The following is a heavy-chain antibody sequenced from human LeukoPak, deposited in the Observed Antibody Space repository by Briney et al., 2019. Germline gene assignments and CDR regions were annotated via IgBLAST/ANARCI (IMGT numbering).Heavy chain of an antibody. CDR3: ARHAGTFGGVIDSYYYYYMDV. Sequence: GGALQISCKGSGYRFTSYWIGWGRQVPGKGLEWMGSIYPGDSDTRYSPSFQGQVTISADKSISTAYLQWSSLKASDTAMYYCARHAGTFGGVIDSYYYYYMDVWGKGTAVTISS. CDR2: IYPGDSDT. J-gene: IGHJ6*03. CDR1: GYRFTSYW. D-gene: IGHD3-16*02. V-gene: IGHV5-51*01.